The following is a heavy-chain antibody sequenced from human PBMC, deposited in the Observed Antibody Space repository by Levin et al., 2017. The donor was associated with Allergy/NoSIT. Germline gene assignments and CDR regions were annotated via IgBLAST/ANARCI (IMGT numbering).Heavy chain of an antibody. CDR2: ISSSSSYI. CDR3: ARARTTGTTGWFDP. Sequence: GGSLRLSCAASGFTFSSYSMNWVRQAPGKGLEWVSSISSSSSYIYYADSVKGRFTISRDNAKNSLYLQMNSLRAEDTAVYYCARARTTGTTGWFDPWGQGTLVTVSS. J-gene: IGHJ5*02. V-gene: IGHV3-21*01. CDR1: GFTFSSYS. D-gene: IGHD1-1*01.